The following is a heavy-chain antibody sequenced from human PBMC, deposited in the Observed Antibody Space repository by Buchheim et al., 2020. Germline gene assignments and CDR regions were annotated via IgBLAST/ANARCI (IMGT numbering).Heavy chain of an antibody. V-gene: IGHV3-33*06. D-gene: IGHD6-6*01. CDR3: AKGTSSIAARLNY. Sequence: QVQLVESGGGVVQPGRSLRLSCAASGFTFSSYGMHWVRQAPGKGLEWVAVIWYDGSNKYYADSVKGRFTISRNNSKNTLYLQMNSLRAEDTAVYYCAKGTSSIAARLNYWGQGTL. CDR1: GFTFSSYG. J-gene: IGHJ4*02. CDR2: IWYDGSNK.